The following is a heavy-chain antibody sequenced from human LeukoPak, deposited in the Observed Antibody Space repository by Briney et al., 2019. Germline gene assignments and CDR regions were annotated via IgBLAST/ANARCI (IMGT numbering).Heavy chain of an antibody. D-gene: IGHD6-19*01. J-gene: IGHJ5*02. CDR1: GSNFEDYG. CDR3: AKEFGSSFDP. V-gene: IGHV3-20*04. Sequence: GGSLRLSCADSGSNFEDYGMSWVRQAPGKGLEWVSGINWNGGDTDYADSVKGRFTISRDNAKNSLYLQMNSLRAEDTALYYCAKEFGSSFDPWGQGTLVTVSS. CDR2: INWNGGDT.